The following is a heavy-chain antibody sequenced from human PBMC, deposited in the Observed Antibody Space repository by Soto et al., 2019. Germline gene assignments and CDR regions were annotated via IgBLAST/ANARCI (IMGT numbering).Heavy chain of an antibody. V-gene: IGHV3-49*03. J-gene: IGHJ4*02. Sequence: EVHLVESGGGLIQPGRSLRLSCTPSGFTFPDYGVSWFRQAPGKGLEWLGFIRSRPYGGTTEYAASVEGRFTISRDNSEGIAYLQMNSLKTEDTAVYYCAKKFDYGDYPFYFDYWGQRTLVTVSS. CDR3: AKKFDYGDYPFYFDY. CDR2: IRSRPYGGTT. D-gene: IGHD4-17*01. CDR1: GFTFPDYG.